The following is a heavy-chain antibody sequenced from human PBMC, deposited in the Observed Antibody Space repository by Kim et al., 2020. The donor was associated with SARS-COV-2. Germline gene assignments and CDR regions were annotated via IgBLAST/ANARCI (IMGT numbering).Heavy chain of an antibody. J-gene: IGHJ1*01. CDR3: AKVGAKWYFQY. Sequence: SETLSLTCIVSGAYISGNYWSWIRQPPGKELEWIGGNTNYNPSLKSRVIISLDTSKNQFSLKLSSVTAADTAVYYCAKVGAKWYFQYWGQGSLVTVSS. V-gene: IGHV4-59*01. CDR1: GAYISGNY. CDR2: GNT. D-gene: IGHD3-10*01.